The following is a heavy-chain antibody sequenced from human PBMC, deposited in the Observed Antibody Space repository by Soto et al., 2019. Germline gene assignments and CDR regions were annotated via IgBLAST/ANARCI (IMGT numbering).Heavy chain of an antibody. CDR1: GYTFTSYG. D-gene: IGHD2-21*02. CDR3: ARVDPYCGGDCYYAFDI. Sequence: GASVKVSCKASGYTFTSYGISWVRQAPGQGLEWMGWISAYNGNTNYAQKLQGRVTMTTDTSTSTAYMELRSLRSDDTAVYYCARVDPYCGGDCYYAFDIWGQGTTVTVSS. J-gene: IGHJ3*02. V-gene: IGHV1-18*01. CDR2: ISAYNGNT.